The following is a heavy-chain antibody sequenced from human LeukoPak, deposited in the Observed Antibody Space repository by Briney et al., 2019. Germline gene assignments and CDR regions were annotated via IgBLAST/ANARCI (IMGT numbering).Heavy chain of an antibody. CDR2: ISYDGSNK. D-gene: IGHD1-26*01. Sequence: SCKVSGYTLTELSMHWVRQAPGKGLEWVAVISYDGSNKYYADSVKGRFTISRDNSKNTLYLQMNSLRAEDTAVYYCARDLNRYSGTYYGSFDIWGPGTMVTVSS. J-gene: IGHJ3*02. CDR3: ARDLNRYSGTYYGSFDI. V-gene: IGHV3-30*03. CDR1: GYTLTELS.